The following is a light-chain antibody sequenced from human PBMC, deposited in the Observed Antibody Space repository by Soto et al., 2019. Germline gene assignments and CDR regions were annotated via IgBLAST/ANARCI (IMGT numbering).Light chain of an antibody. Sequence: QSALTQPASVSGSPGQSINISCTGTSTDVGSYDLVSWYQLHPGKAPKLVIYEANKRPSGISNRFSVSKSGNTASLTISGLQAEDEAHYYCQSYDSSLSDSVFGGGTKLTVL. V-gene: IGLV2-14*02. CDR1: STDVGSYDL. CDR3: QSYDSSLSDSV. CDR2: EAN. J-gene: IGLJ3*02.